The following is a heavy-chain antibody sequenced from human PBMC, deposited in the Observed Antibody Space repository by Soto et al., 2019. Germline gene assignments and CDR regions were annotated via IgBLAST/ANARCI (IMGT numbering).Heavy chain of an antibody. J-gene: IGHJ4*02. CDR3: AKDFSDGGAQISFYYFDY. CDR1: GFTFSSYA. Sequence: EVQLLESGGGLVQPGGSLRLSCAASGFTFSSYAMSWVRQAPGKGLEWVSAISGSGDSTSYAASVKGRFTISRDNAKNTLYLQMSSLRAEDTAVYYCAKDFSDGGAQISFYYFDYWGQGTLVTVSS. D-gene: IGHD3-16*02. V-gene: IGHV3-23*01. CDR2: ISGSGDST.